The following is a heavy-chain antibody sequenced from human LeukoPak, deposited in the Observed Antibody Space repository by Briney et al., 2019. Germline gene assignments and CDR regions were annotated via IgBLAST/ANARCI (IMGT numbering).Heavy chain of an antibody. J-gene: IGHJ4*02. CDR3: ARERYFDRRAPFDY. CDR1: GGSISSYY. CDR2: IYYSGST. V-gene: IGHV4-59*12. D-gene: IGHD3-9*01. Sequence: PSETLSLTCTVSGGSISSYYWSWIRQPPGKGLEWIGYIYYSGSTNYNPSLKSRVTISVDTSKNQFSLKLSSVTAADTAVYYCARERYFDRRAPFDYWGQGTLVTVSS.